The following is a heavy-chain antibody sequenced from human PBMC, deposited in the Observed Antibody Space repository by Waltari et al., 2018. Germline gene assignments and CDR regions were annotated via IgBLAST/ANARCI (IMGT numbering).Heavy chain of an antibody. CDR1: GGSISSYY. V-gene: IGHV4-59*01. J-gene: IGHJ6*03. Sequence: QVQLQESGTGLVKPSETLSLTCTVSGGSISSYYWSWIRQPPGKGLEWIGYIYYRGSTNYNPSLKSRVTISVDTSKNQFSLKLSSVTAADTAVYYCARDQGIAAAGSPGDYYYYMDVWGKGTTVTVSS. CDR3: ARDQGIAAAGSPGDYYYYMDV. D-gene: IGHD6-13*01. CDR2: IYYRGST.